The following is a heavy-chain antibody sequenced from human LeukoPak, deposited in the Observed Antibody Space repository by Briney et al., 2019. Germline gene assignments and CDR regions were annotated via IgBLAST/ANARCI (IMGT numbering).Heavy chain of an antibody. CDR2: IIPIFGTA. CDR1: GGTFSSYA. D-gene: IGHD3-22*01. J-gene: IGHJ6*02. CDR3: ARNLRRTPGITMIVLDPLYYYYGMDV. Sequence: ASVKVSCKASGGTFSSYAISWVRQAPGQGLEWMGGIIPIFGTANYARKFQGRVTITADESTSTAYMELSSLRSEDTAVYYCARNLRRTPGITMIVLDPLYYYYGMDVWGQGTTVTVSS. V-gene: IGHV1-69*13.